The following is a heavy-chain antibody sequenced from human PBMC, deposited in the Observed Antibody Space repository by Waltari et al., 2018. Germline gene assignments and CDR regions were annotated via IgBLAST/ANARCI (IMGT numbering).Heavy chain of an antibody. CDR2: INTKTGNP. J-gene: IGHJ5*02. D-gene: IGHD4-17*01. V-gene: IGHV7-4-1*02. Sequence: QVQLVQSGSELKEPGASVKVSCQTSGYTFISNAMNWLRQAPGQGLQWLGWINTKTGNPTYAQGCTGRFVFSLDTSVGTAYLQINSLEAADTAVYYCAAGLDYLSSYFDPWGQGTLGTVSS. CDR3: AAGLDYLSSYFDP. CDR1: GYTFISNA.